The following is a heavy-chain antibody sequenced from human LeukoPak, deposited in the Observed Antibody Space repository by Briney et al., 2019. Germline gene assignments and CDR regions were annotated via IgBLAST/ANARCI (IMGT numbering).Heavy chain of an antibody. CDR3: AKGGNYYDSSGYDTWVFDY. CDR1: GFTFSSYG. D-gene: IGHD3-22*01. Sequence: GGSLRLSCAASGFTFSSYGMHWVRQAPGKGLEWVAVIWYDGSNKYYADSVKGRFTISRDNSKNTLYLQMNSLRAEDTAVYYCAKGGNYYDSSGYDTWVFDYWGQGTLVTVSS. V-gene: IGHV3-33*06. CDR2: IWYDGSNK. J-gene: IGHJ4*02.